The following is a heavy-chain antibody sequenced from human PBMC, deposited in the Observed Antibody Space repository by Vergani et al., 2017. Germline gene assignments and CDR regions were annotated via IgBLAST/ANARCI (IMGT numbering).Heavy chain of an antibody. Sequence: EVQLLQSEGAVVQPGGSLRLSCVASGFTFSSHAMSWVRQGHGQGLEWVSSIKNTGDSTHYADSVKGRFTISRDNSKNTLYLQMNSLRVEDTAVYYCGRISGGSAPYLHYWGQGTLVTVAS. CDR2: IKNTGDST. CDR3: GRISGGSAPYLHY. D-gene: IGHD2-15*01. V-gene: IGHV3-23*01. J-gene: IGHJ1*01. CDR1: GFTFSSHA.